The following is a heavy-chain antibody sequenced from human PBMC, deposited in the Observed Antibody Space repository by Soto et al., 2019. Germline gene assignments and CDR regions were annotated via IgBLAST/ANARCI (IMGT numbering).Heavy chain of an antibody. D-gene: IGHD3-9*01. Sequence: PGESLKISCKGSGYSFTSYWISWVRQMPGKGLEWMGRIDPSDSYTNYIPSFQGHVTISADKSISTAYLQWSSLKASDTAMYYCARAPRDRYFDWLLFDYWGQGTLVTVSS. CDR3: ARAPRDRYFDWLLFDY. J-gene: IGHJ4*02. CDR1: GYSFTSYW. CDR2: IDPSDSYT. V-gene: IGHV5-10-1*01.